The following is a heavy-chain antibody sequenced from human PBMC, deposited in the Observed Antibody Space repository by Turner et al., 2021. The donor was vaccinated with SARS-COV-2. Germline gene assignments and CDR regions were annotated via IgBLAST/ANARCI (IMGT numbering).Heavy chain of an antibody. Sequence: QVQLQESGPGLVKPSETLSLTCSVSGGSISSYYCGWIRQSPGKGLEWIGYIHYSGTANYSPSLMSRVSISVDTSKNQVSLRMTSVTAADTAVYYCARALSERLYSYDSNYYLRNRFDPWGQGTLVTVS. J-gene: IGHJ5*02. CDR2: IHYSGTA. V-gene: IGHV4-59*01. CDR3: ARALSERLYSYDSNYYLRNRFDP. CDR1: GGSISSYY. D-gene: IGHD3-22*01.